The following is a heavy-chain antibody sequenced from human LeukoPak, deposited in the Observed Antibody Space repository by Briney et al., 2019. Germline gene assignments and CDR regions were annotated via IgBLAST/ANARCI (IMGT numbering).Heavy chain of an antibody. CDR1: GFTFSSYG. V-gene: IGHV3-30*02. J-gene: IGHJ4*02. CDR3: ARGRYDYVWGSYRYGEIDY. Sequence: GGSLRLSCAASGFTFSSYGMHWVRQAPGKGLEWVAFIRYDGSNKRYADSVKGRFTISRDNSKNTLYLQMNSLRAEDTAVYYCARGRYDYVWGSYRYGEIDYWGQGTLVTVSS. D-gene: IGHD3-16*02. CDR2: IRYDGSNK.